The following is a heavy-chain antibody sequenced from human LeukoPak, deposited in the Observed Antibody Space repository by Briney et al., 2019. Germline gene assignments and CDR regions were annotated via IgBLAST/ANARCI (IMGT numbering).Heavy chain of an antibody. CDR1: DDSFSSHY. Sequence: SETLSLTCAVSDDSFSSHYWTWIRQPPGKGLEWIGYISYIGSTNYNPSLKSRVTISIDTSKNQFSLKLRSVTAADTAVYYCARDLVTVTKGFHFWGQGTMVSVSS. V-gene: IGHV4-59*11. J-gene: IGHJ3*01. CDR3: ARDLVTVTKGFHF. CDR2: ISYIGST. D-gene: IGHD4-17*01.